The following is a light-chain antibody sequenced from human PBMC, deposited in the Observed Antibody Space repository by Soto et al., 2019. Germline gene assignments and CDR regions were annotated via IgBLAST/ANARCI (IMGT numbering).Light chain of an antibody. CDR3: QQYNNWPPLT. CDR1: QSVSSN. V-gene: IGKV3-15*01. CDR2: GAS. J-gene: IGKJ4*01. Sequence: EIVMTQSPATLSVSPGESATLSCRASQSVSSNLYWYQQKPGQAPRLLIYGASTRATGIPARFSGSGSGTEFTLTISSLQSEDFAVYYCQQYNNWPPLTFGGGTKVEIK.